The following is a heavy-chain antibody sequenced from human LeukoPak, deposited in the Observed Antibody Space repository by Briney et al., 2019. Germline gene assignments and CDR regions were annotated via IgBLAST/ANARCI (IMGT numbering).Heavy chain of an antibody. D-gene: IGHD1-1*01. V-gene: IGHV3-23*01. Sequence: GGSLRLSCAASGFTFSSNAMSWVRQAPGKGLEWFSAISGSGDNTHYADSVKGRFTISRDNIKNTVSLQMNSLRAEDTAVYYCAKESKAGISPYVDYWGQGTLVTVSS. CDR2: ISGSGDNT. CDR1: GFTFSSNA. J-gene: IGHJ4*02. CDR3: AKESKAGISPYVDY.